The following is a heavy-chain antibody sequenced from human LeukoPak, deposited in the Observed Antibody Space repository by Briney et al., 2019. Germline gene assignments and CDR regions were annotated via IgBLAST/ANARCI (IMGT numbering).Heavy chain of an antibody. D-gene: IGHD3-10*01. Sequence: PSETLSLTCVVPGYSISSGYYWGWIRQSPGTGLEWIGSIYQSGSTYYNPSLKSRVTISVDTSKNQFSLKLSSVTAADTAVYYCARNSSMGLTRAFGYWGQGTLVTVSS. CDR3: ARNSSMGLTRAFGY. CDR2: IYQSGST. V-gene: IGHV4-38-2*01. J-gene: IGHJ4*02. CDR1: GYSISSGYY.